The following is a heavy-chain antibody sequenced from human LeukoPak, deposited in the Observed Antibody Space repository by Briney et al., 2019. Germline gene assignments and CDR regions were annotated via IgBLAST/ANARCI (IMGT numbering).Heavy chain of an antibody. CDR3: AKTLGYSGYCSP. J-gene: IGHJ5*02. V-gene: IGHV3-23*01. D-gene: IGHD3-22*01. CDR1: GFTFNSYA. CDR2: ISGGGVNT. Sequence: GGSLRLSCAASGFTFNSYAMTWVRQAPGKGLEWVSAISGGGVNTYYADSVKGRFTISRDNSKNMLYLQMNSLRAEDTAVYYCAKTLGYSGYCSPWGQGTLVTVSS.